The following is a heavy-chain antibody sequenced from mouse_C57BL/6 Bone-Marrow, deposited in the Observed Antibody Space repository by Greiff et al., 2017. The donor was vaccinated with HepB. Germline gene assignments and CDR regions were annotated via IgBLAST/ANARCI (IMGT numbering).Heavy chain of an antibody. CDR3: ARDKGYAMDY. CDR1: GFTFSDYG. CDR2: ISSGISTI. J-gene: IGHJ4*01. V-gene: IGHV5-17*01. Sequence: EVKLVESGGGLVKPGGSLKLSCAASGFTFSDYGMHWVRQAPEKGLEWVAYISSGISTIYYADTVKGRFTISRDNAKNTLFLQMTSLRSEDTAMYYCARDKGYAMDYWGQGTSVTVSS.